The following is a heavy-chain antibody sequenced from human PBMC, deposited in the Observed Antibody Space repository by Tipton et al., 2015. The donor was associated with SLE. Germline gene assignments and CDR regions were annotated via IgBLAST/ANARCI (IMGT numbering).Heavy chain of an antibody. V-gene: IGHV4-4*02. CDR3: ARERFRLASGSSRPHDV. Sequence: GLVKPSGTLSLTCGISGGSLSTNDFWSWVRQLPGKGLEWIAEISHTGSTNVNSSLKSRVSISVETSKNQISLKLSSVTAADTAVYYCARERFRLASGSSRPHDVWGKGTTVTVSS. J-gene: IGHJ6*04. D-gene: IGHD6-13*01. CDR1: GGSLSTNDF. CDR2: ISHTGST.